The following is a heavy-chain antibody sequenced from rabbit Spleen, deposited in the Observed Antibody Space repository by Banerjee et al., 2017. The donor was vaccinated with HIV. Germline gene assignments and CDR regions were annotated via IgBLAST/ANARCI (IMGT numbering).Heavy chain of an antibody. CDR1: GFPFINNYW. V-gene: IGHV1S45*01. D-gene: IGHD8-1*01. J-gene: IGHJ6*01. CDR3: ARDTGSSFSSYGMDL. CDR2: IYVGTTDTS. Sequence: QEQLVESGGGLVQPEGSLTLTCTASGFPFINNYWICWIRQAPEKGLEWIACIYVGTTDTSYYATWAKGRFTVSKTSSTTVTLQMTSLTAADTATYFCARDTGSSFSSYGMDLWGPGTLVTVS.